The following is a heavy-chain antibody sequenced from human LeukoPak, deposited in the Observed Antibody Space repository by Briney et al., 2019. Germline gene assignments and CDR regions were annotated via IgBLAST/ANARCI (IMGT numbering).Heavy chain of an antibody. CDR1: GFTLSDYY. CDR2: ISATGSYV. V-gene: IGHV3-11*01. J-gene: IGHJ5*02. D-gene: IGHD2-15*01. Sequence: GGSLRLSCVASGFTLSDYYMTWIRQAPGKGLETISHISATGSYVDYADSVKGRFTVSRDNAKNSLYVQMNSLRADDTGVYYCARDPPGYKSTDNFFDTWGQGTLVTVSS. CDR3: ARDPPGYKSTDNFFDT.